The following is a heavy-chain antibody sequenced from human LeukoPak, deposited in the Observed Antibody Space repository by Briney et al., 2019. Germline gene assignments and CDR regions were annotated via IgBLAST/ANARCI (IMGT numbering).Heavy chain of an antibody. V-gene: IGHV1-3*01. D-gene: IGHD6-13*01. CDR2: INAGNGNT. CDR1: GYTFTSDA. CDR3: ARDRGLRATAGTRIDF. J-gene: IGHJ4*02. Sequence: GASVNVSCKASGYTFTSDAMHWVRQATGQRLERMGWINAGNGNTKYSQKFQGRVTITRDTSASTAYMELRSLRSDDTALYYCARDRGLRATAGTRIDFWGQGTLVTVSS.